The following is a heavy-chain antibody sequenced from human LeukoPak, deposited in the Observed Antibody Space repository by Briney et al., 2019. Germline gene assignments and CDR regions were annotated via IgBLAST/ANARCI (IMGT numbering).Heavy chain of an antibody. J-gene: IGHJ4*02. CDR3: ARDSVRGVRELDY. V-gene: IGHV3-53*01. CDR1: GFTVSSNY. D-gene: IGHD3-10*01. Sequence: GGSLRLSCSASGFTVSSNYMSWVRQAPGKGLEWVSVIYAGGATAYADSVKGRFIISRDNSKNTLYLQMNSLRAEDTALYYCARDSVRGVRELDYWGQGTLVTVSS. CDR2: IYAGGAT.